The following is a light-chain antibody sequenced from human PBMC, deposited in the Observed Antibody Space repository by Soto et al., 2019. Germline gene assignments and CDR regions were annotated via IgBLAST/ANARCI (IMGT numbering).Light chain of an antibody. Sequence: EMVLTQSPGTLSLSPGERATLSCRASQSVSSSYLAWYQQKPGQAPRLLIYGASSRATAIPDRFSGSGSGTDVTLSISRLEPEDLAVYYCQQYSSSPYTFGQGTKLEIK. CDR1: QSVSSSY. CDR2: GAS. V-gene: IGKV3-20*01. J-gene: IGKJ2*01. CDR3: QQYSSSPYT.